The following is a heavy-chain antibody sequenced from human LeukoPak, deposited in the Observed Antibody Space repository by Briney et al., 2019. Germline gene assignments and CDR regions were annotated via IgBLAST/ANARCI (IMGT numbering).Heavy chain of an antibody. J-gene: IGHJ4*02. D-gene: IGHD3-3*01. Sequence: GGSLRLSCAGSGFTFSTYWMSWVRQAPGKGLEWVANINQDGGEKHYVDSVKGRFTISRDNAKDSLDLQMNSLRAEDTAVYYCAREALRFLEWLAPFDYWGQGTLVTVSS. CDR3: AREALRFLEWLAPFDY. V-gene: IGHV3-7*01. CDR2: INQDGGEK. CDR1: GFTFSTYW.